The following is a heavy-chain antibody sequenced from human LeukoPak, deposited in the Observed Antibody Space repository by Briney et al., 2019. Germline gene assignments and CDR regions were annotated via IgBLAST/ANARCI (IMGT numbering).Heavy chain of an antibody. CDR3: AIGLAGRISPFGLDV. V-gene: IGHV4-30-2*01. CDR1: GVSISSGDNS. CDR2: IYHSGST. Sequence: SETLSLTCAVSGVSISSGDNSWSWIRQPPGKGLEWIGYIYHSGSTYYNPSLKSRVTISRDRSKNQFPLKLTSVTAADTAVYYCAIGLAGRISPFGLDVWGQGTTVTVS. D-gene: IGHD2-21*01. J-gene: IGHJ6*02.